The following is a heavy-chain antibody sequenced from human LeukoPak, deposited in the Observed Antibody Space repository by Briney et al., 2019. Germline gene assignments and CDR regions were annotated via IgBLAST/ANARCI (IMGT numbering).Heavy chain of an antibody. CDR1: GGSFSGYY. V-gene: IGHV4-34*01. CDR3: ARETGLLGNFDY. CDR2: INHSGST. D-gene: IGHD3-10*01. J-gene: IGHJ4*02. Sequence: PSETLSLTCAVYGGSFSGYYWSWIRQPPGKGLEWIGEINHSGSTNYNPSLKSRVTISVDTSKNQFSLKLSSVTAADTAVYYCARETGLLGNFDYWGQGTLVTVSS.